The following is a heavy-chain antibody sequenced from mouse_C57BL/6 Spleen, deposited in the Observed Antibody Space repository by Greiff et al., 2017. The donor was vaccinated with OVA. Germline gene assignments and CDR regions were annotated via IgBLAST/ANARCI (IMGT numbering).Heavy chain of an antibody. CDR3: TKRAWFAD. Sequence: EVMLVESGAELVRPGASVKLSCTASGFNIKDDYMHWVKQRPEQGLEWIGWIDPENGDTEYASKFQGKATITADTSSNTAYLQLSSLTSEDTAVYYCTKRAWFADWGQGTLVTVSA. CDR2: IDPENGDT. J-gene: IGHJ3*01. CDR1: GFNIKDDY. V-gene: IGHV14-4*01.